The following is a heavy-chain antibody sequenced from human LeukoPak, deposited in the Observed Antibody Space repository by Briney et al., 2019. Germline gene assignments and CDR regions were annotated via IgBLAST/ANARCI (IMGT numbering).Heavy chain of an antibody. CDR1: GFTFTGHS. CDR3: AKDAGRSSGWFNY. V-gene: IGHV3-30*04. Sequence: QSGGSLRLSCVASGFTFTGHSMHWVRQAPGKGLEWVAVVAHDEKTIFYADSLKGRFTVSRDNSKNTVYLHMNSLRAEDTAVYYCAKDAGRSSGWFNYWGQGTLVTVSS. J-gene: IGHJ4*02. CDR2: VAHDEKTI. D-gene: IGHD6-19*01.